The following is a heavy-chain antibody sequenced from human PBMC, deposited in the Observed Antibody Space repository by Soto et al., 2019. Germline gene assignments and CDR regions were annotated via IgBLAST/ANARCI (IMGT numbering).Heavy chain of an antibody. V-gene: IGHV1-18*01. CDR3: ARVRYHDTSGYYDVDY. CDR2: ISAYDGLT. D-gene: IGHD3-22*01. J-gene: IGHJ4*02. Sequence: QVQLVQSAAEVKKPGASVKVSCKTSGYIFTNYGISWVRQAPGQGLEWMGWISAYDGLTNHSQKLQGRVTMTTATSTRTAYMELRSLSSDEAAVYYCARVRYHDTSGYYDVDYWRQGTLVTVAS. CDR1: GYIFTNYG.